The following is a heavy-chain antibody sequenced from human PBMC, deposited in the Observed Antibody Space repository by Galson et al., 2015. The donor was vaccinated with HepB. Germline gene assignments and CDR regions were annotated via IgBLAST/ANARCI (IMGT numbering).Heavy chain of an antibody. Sequence: SLRLSCAASGFTFSDYAMTWVRQAPGKGLEWVSSISSSSSYIYYADSVKGRFTISRDNAKNSLYLQMNSLRAEDTAVYYCARGRGKRGSSWYGRFDYWGQGTLVTVSS. CDR2: ISSSSSYI. V-gene: IGHV3-21*01. J-gene: IGHJ4*02. CDR1: GFTFSDYA. CDR3: ARGRGKRGSSWYGRFDY. D-gene: IGHD6-13*01.